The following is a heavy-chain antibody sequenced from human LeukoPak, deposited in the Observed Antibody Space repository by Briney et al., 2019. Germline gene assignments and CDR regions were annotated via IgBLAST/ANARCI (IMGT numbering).Heavy chain of an antibody. CDR2: ISSSGRTI. Sequence: GGSLRLSCAASGFTFSDYYMSWIRQAPGKGLEWVSYISSSGRTIYYADSVKGRFTISRDNAKNSLYLQMNSLRAEDTAVYYCAREARGYETGLDYYYYGMDVWGQGTTVTVSS. CDR3: AREARGYETGLDYYYYGMDV. CDR1: GFTFSDYY. J-gene: IGHJ6*02. V-gene: IGHV3-11*01. D-gene: IGHD5-12*01.